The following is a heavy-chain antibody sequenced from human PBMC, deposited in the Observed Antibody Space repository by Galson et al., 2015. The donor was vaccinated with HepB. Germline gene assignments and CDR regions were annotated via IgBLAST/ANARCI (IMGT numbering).Heavy chain of an antibody. CDR1: GGTFSSYA. V-gene: IGHV1-69*06. CDR3: ALIAAAGSTAFDY. CDR2: IIPIFGTA. D-gene: IGHD6-13*01. J-gene: IGHJ4*02. Sequence: SVKVSCKASGGTFSSYAISWVRQAPGQGLEWMGGIIPIFGTANYAQKFQGRVTITADKSTSTAYMELSSLRSEDTAVYYCALIAAAGSTAFDYWGQGTLVTVSS.